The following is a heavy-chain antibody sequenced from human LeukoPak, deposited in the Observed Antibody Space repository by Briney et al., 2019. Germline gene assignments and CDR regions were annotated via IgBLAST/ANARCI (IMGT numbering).Heavy chain of an antibody. CDR3: ARGASSGYRIDY. D-gene: IGHD5-18*01. CDR1: GFTFNNYW. J-gene: IGHJ4*02. V-gene: IGHV3-74*01. CDR2: ISKDGSTT. Sequence: GGSLRLSCAASGFTFNNYWMHWVRQAPGKGLVWVSRISKDGSTTNYADSVKGRFTISRDNAKNTLYLQMNSLTAEDTALYYCARGASSGYRIDYWGQGTLDTVSS.